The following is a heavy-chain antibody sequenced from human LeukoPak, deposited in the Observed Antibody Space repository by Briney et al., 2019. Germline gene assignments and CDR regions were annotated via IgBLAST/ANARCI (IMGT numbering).Heavy chain of an antibody. CDR3: AKDAGDYDYFDY. D-gene: IGHD4-17*01. Sequence: GRSLRLSCAASGFTFDDYAMHWVRQAPGKGLEWVSGISWNSGSIGYADSVKGRFTVSRDNAKNSLYLQMNSLRAEDMALYYCAKDAGDYDYFDYWGQGTLVTVSS. J-gene: IGHJ4*02. CDR1: GFTFDDYA. CDR2: ISWNSGSI. V-gene: IGHV3-9*03.